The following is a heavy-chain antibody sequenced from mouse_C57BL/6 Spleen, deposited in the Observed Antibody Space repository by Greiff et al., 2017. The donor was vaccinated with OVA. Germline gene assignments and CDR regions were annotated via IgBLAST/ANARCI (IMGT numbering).Heavy chain of an antibody. V-gene: IGHV1-72*01. Sequence: VQLQQPGAELVKPGASVKLSCKASGYTFTSYWMHWVKQRPGRGLEWIGRIDPNSGGTKYNEKFQSKATLTVDKPSSTAYMQLSILTSEDSAVYYCARSTMFTARCAMDYWGQGTSVTVSS. CDR1: GYTFTSYW. D-gene: IGHD2-2*01. CDR3: ARSTMFTARCAMDY. CDR2: IDPNSGGT. J-gene: IGHJ4*01.